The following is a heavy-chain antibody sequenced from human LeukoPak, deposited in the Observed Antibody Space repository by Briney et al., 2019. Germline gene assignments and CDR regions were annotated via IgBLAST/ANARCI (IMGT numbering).Heavy chain of an antibody. Sequence: GGSLRLSCAASGFTFRTYGMHWVRQAPGKGLEWVALISYDGSHKYYADSVKGRFGISRDNSKNTVYLQMNSLRAEDTAVYYCARGPLYCSKIRCYGLLEYWGQGTLVTVSS. CDR2: ISYDGSHK. D-gene: IGHD2-2*01. CDR1: GFTFRTYG. CDR3: ARGPLYCSKIRCYGLLEY. V-gene: IGHV3-30*03. J-gene: IGHJ4*02.